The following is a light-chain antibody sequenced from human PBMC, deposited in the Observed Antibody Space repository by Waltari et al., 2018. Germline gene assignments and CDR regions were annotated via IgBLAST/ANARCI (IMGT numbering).Light chain of an antibody. CDR3: QQNYRIPPT. J-gene: IGKJ3*01. V-gene: IGKV1-39*01. Sequence: DLQMTQSPSSLSASVGDIVPITCRASQIINRYLNWYQQRPGEAPKLLLYAAFSLQSGVPSRFRGSGSETDFTLNISSLQPEDFATYYGQQNYRIPPTFGPGTKVDIK. CDR1: QIINRY. CDR2: AAF.